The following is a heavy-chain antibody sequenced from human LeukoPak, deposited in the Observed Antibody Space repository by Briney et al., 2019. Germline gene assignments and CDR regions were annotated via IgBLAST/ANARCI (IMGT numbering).Heavy chain of an antibody. V-gene: IGHV4-59*01. CDR2: IYYTGST. CDR1: GVSISSYY. Sequence: PSETLSLTCTVSGVSISSYYWSWNRQPPGKGLDWIGYIYYTGSTNYNPSLKSRVTISVDTSKNQFSLKLSSVTAADTAVYYCARGLRGLQPKVDYFDHWGQGTLVTVSS. CDR3: ARGLRGLQPKVDYFDH. D-gene: IGHD5-24*01. J-gene: IGHJ4*02.